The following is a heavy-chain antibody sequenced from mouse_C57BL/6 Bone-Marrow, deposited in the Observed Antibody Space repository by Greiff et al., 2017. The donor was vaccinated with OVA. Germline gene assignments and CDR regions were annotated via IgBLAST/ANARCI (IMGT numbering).Heavy chain of an antibody. J-gene: IGHJ2*01. CDR2: IYPSDSET. CDR1: GYTFTSYW. CDR3: ARQGYYGNYVY. Sequence: VQLQQPGAELVRPGSSVKLSCKASGYTFTSYWMDWVKQRPGQGLEWIGNIYPSDSETHYNQKFKDKATLTVDKSSSTAYMQLSSLTSEDSAVYYCARQGYYGNYVYWGQGTTLTVSS. D-gene: IGHD2-1*01. V-gene: IGHV1-61*01.